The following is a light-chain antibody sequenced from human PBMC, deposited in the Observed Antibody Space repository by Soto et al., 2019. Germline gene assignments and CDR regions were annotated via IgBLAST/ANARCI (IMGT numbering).Light chain of an antibody. J-gene: IGLJ3*02. V-gene: IGLV1-40*01. Sequence: QSVLAQPPSVSGAPGQRVTISCTGSSSNIGAGYGVHWYQQLPGTAPKLLIYGNSNRTSGVPDRFSGSKSGTSASLAITGLQAEDEADYHCQSYDSSLSGWVFGGGTKVTVL. CDR1: SSNIGAGYG. CDR2: GNS. CDR3: QSYDSSLSGWV.